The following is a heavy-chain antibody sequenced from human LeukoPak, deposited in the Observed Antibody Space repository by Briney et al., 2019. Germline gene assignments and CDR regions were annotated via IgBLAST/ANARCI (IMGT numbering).Heavy chain of an antibody. Sequence: ASVKVSCKASGYTFTSYDINWVRQATGQGLEWMGWINTNTGNPTYAQGFTGRFVFSLDTSVSTAYLQISSLKAEDTAVYYCARDAVPIAGRGFGWFDPWGQGTLVAVSS. D-gene: IGHD6-13*01. J-gene: IGHJ5*02. CDR1: GYTFTSYD. CDR3: ARDAVPIAGRGFGWFDP. V-gene: IGHV7-4-1*02. CDR2: INTNTGNP.